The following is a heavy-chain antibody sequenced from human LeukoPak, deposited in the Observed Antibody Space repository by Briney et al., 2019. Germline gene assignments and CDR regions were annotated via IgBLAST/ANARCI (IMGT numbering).Heavy chain of an antibody. CDR3: ARDGSWGSWWGIDFDP. D-gene: IGHD2-8*02. V-gene: IGHV4-34*01. Sequence: SETLSLTCAVYGGSFSGYYWSWIRQPPGKGLEWIGEINHSGSTNYNPSLKSRVTISVDTSKNQFSLKPSSVTAADTAVYYCARDGSWGSWWGIDFDPWGQGTLVTVSS. J-gene: IGHJ5*02. CDR2: INHSGST. CDR1: GGSFSGYY.